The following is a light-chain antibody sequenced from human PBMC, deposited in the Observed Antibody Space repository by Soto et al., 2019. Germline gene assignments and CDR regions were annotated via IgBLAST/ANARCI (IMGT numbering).Light chain of an antibody. CDR1: QSISVN. CDR3: QQYNAWPFT. J-gene: IGKJ3*01. CDR2: GVS. Sequence: EIEMTQSPGTLSVSPGERATLSCRASQSISVNLAWYQQKPGQAPRLLIYGVSTRATGIPARFSGSESGTEFTLTISSLQSEDFAVYYCQQYNAWPFTFGPGTKVDIK. V-gene: IGKV3-15*01.